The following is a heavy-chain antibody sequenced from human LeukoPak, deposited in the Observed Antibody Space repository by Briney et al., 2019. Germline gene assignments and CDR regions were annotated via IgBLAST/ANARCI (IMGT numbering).Heavy chain of an antibody. CDR2: ISGSGNKI. CDR3: ARESGLGVISPYSDF. CDR1: GFTFRTCE. D-gene: IGHD2-21*01. Sequence: GGSLRLSCAASGFTFRTCEMIWVRQAPGKGLEWVSYISGSGNKIYYADSVKGRFTISRDNARNSLYLQMNSRRVEDTALYYCARESGLGVISPYSDFWGQGTLVTVSP. J-gene: IGHJ4*02. V-gene: IGHV3-48*03.